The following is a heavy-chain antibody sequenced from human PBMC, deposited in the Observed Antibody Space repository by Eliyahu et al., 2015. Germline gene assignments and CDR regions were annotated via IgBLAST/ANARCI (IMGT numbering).Heavy chain of an antibody. CDR1: GGTFSSYA. D-gene: IGHD6-13*01. J-gene: IGHJ4*02. CDR3: ARGLVQQGVGYYFDY. CDR2: IIPIFGTA. V-gene: IGHV1-69*06. Sequence: QVQLVQSGAEVKKPGSXVKXSCXASGGTFSSYAXSWVRQAPGQGLEWMGGIIPIFGTANYAQKFQGRVTITADKSTSTAYMELSSLRSEDTAVYYCARGLVQQGVGYYFDYWGQGTLVTVSS.